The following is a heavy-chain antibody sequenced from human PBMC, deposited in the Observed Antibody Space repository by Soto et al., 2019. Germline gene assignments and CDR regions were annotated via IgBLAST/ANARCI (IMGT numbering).Heavy chain of an antibody. V-gene: IGHV1-8*01. J-gene: IGHJ3*02. Sequence: GASVKVSCKASGYTFTSYDINWVRQATGQGLEWMGWMNPNSGNTGYAQKFQGRVTMTRNTSISTAYMELSSLRSEDTAVYYCARGKIPPFNAKLRLLDIWGQGTMVTVSS. CDR2: MNPNSGNT. CDR3: ARGKIPPFNAKLRLLDI. CDR1: GYTFTSYD. D-gene: IGHD3-3*01.